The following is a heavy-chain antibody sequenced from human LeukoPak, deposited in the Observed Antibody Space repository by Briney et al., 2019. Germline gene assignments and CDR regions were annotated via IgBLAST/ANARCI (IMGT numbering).Heavy chain of an antibody. CDR3: ARDGRKNDFWFAFDI. CDR2: INPNSGGT. J-gene: IGHJ3*02. D-gene: IGHD3-3*01. V-gene: IGHV1-2*02. CDR1: GYTFTGYY. Sequence: AASVKVSCKTSGYTFTGYYMHWVRQAPGQGLEWMGWINPNSGGTNYSQKFQGRVTMTRDTSISTAYMELSRLRSDDTAVYYCARDGRKNDFWFAFDIWGQGTMVTVSS.